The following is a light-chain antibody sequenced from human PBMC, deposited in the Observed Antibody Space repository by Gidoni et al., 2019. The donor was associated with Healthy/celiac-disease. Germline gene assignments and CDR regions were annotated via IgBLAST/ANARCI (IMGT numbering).Light chain of an antibody. CDR3: QQYGSSPRT. CDR2: GAS. CDR1: QRVSSSY. J-gene: IGKJ1*01. V-gene: IGKV3-20*01. Sequence: ETVLTQSPGTLSLSPGERATLSCRASQRVSSSYLAWYQQKTGQAPRLLIYGASSRASGITDRFSGSVSWTDFTLTISRLEPEDCAVYYCQQYGSSPRTFGQGTKVEIK.